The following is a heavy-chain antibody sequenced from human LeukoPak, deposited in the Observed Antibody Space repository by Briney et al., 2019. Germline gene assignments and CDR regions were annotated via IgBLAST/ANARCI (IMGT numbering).Heavy chain of an antibody. D-gene: IGHD2-2*01. V-gene: IGHV4-39*01. Sequence: PSETLSLTCTVSGGSISSSSYYWGWIRQPPGKGLEWIGSIYYSGSTYYNLSLKSRVTISVDTSKNQFSLKLSSVTAADTAVYYCARFCSSTSCPSNDAFDIWGQGTMVTVSS. CDR2: IYYSGST. J-gene: IGHJ3*02. CDR1: GGSISSSSYY. CDR3: ARFCSSTSCPSNDAFDI.